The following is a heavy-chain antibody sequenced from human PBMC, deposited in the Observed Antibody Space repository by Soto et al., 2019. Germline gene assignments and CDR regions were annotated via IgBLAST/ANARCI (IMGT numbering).Heavy chain of an antibody. CDR2: IIPIFGTA. V-gene: IGHV1-69*01. Sequence: QVQLVQSGAEVKKPGSSVNVSCKASGGTFSSYAISWVRQAPGQGLEWMGGIIPIFGTANYAQKFQGRVTITADESTSTAYMELSSLRSEDTAVYYCARFHYYDSSGYYGVSDYWGQGTLVTVSS. CDR3: ARFHYYDSSGYYGVSDY. CDR1: GGTFSSYA. D-gene: IGHD3-22*01. J-gene: IGHJ4*02.